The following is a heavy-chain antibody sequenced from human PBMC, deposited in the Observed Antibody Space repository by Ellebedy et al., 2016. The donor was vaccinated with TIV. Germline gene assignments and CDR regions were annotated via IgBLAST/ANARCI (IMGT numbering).Heavy chain of an antibody. V-gene: IGHV3-33*01. CDR3: ARDYGYCSITSCYYYYYGMDV. Sequence: GGSLRLXXAASGFTFSSYGMHWVRQAPGKGLEWVAVIWYDGSNKYYADSVKGRFTISRDNSKNTLYLQMNSLRAEDTAVYYCARDYGYCSITSCYYYYYGMDVWGQGTTVTVSS. J-gene: IGHJ6*02. CDR2: IWYDGSNK. D-gene: IGHD2-2*01. CDR1: GFTFSSYG.